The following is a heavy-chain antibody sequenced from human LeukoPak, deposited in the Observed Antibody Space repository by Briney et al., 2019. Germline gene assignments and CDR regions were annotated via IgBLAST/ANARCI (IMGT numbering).Heavy chain of an antibody. J-gene: IGHJ3*02. Sequence: GGSLRLSCAASGFTFSSYSMNWVRQAPGKGLEWVSSISSSSSYIYYADSVKGRFTISRDNAKNSLYLQMNSLRAEDTAVYYCARDSYSSSWRDAFDIWGQGTMVTVSS. CDR1: GFTFSSYS. CDR2: ISSSSSYI. CDR3: ARDSYSSSWRDAFDI. V-gene: IGHV3-21*01. D-gene: IGHD6-13*01.